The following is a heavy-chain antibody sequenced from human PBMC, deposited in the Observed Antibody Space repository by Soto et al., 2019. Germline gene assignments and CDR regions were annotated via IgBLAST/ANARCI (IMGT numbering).Heavy chain of an antibody. CDR1: GFTFSSYS. V-gene: IGHV3-21*04. Sequence: PGGSLRLSCAASGFTFSSYSMNWVRQAPGKGLEWVSSISSSSSYIYYADSVRGRITISRDNDKDSLFLQMSSLRVEDTAGYYCVRDRRISGIDRGLDYWGRGTLVTVSS. CDR2: ISSSSSYI. J-gene: IGHJ4*02. D-gene: IGHD1-20*01. CDR3: VRDRRISGIDRGLDY.